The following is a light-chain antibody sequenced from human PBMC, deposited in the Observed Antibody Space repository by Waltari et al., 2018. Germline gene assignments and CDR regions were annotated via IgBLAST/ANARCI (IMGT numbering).Light chain of an antibody. CDR1: SSDIGGYKY. J-gene: IGLJ1*01. CDR2: EVS. CDR3: SSYAGSNNLV. V-gene: IGLV2-8*01. Sequence: QSALTQPPSASGSPGQSVTISCTGTSSDIGGYKYVSWYRQHPGKGPKLLIYEVSKRPSVVPNRFSGSKSGNTASLTVSGLQAEDEADYYCSSYAGSNNLVFGTGTSVTVL.